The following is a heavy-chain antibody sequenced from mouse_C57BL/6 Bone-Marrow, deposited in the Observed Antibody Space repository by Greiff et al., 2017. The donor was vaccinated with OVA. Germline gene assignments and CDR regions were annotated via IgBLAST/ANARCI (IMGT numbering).Heavy chain of an antibody. CDR2: IYSNSGGT. V-gene: IGHV1-72*01. Sequence: QVQLQQPGAELVKPGASAKLFRKASGYTFTSYWMHWVKQRPGRGPEWIGRIYSNSGGTKYNEKFKSKATLTVDKPSSTAYMQLSSLTSEDSAVYYCARSGTTVVAPYYAMDYWGQGTSVTVSS. J-gene: IGHJ4*01. D-gene: IGHD1-1*01. CDR1: GYTFTSYW. CDR3: ARSGTTVVAPYYAMDY.